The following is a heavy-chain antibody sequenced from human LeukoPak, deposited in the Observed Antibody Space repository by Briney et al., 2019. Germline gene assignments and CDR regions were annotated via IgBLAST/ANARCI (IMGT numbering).Heavy chain of an antibody. V-gene: IGHV3-33*01. CDR3: ARCSSTSCYFDY. CDR1: GFTFSSYG. CDR2: IWYDGSNK. D-gene: IGHD2-2*01. J-gene: IGHJ4*02. Sequence: PGGSLRLSCAASGFTFSSYGMHWVRQAPGKGLEGVADIWYDGSNKYYADSVKGRFTISRDNSKNTLYLQMNSLRAEDTAVYYCARCSSTSCYFDYWGQGTLVTVSS.